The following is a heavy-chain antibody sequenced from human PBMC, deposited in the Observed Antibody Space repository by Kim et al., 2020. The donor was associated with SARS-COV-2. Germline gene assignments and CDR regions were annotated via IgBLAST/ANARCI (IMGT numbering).Heavy chain of an antibody. CDR1: GFTFDDYA. CDR2: ISWDSGSI. CDR3: AARGVPAATLAFVI. D-gene: IGHD2-2*01. J-gene: IGHJ3*02. V-gene: IGHV3-9*01. Sequence: GGSLRLSCAASGFTFDDYAMHWVRQAPGKGLEWVSGISWDSGSIGYADSVKGRFTISRDNAKNSLYLQMNSLRAEDTALYYCAARGVPAATLAFVISGPG.